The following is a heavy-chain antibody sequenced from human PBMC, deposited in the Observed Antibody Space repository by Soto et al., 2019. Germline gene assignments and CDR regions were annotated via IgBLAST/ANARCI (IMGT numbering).Heavy chain of an antibody. V-gene: IGHV3-30*18. CDR2: ISYDGSNK. CDR1: GFTFSSYG. J-gene: IGHJ4*02. Sequence: QVQLVESGGGVVQPGRSLRLSCAASGFTFSSYGMHWVRQAPGKGLEWVAVISYDGSNKYYADSVKGRFTISRDNSKNPLYLQVNSLRAEDTAVYYCAKTGYCSGGSCYSWYFDYWGQGTLVTVSS. CDR3: AKTGYCSGGSCYSWYFDY. D-gene: IGHD2-15*01.